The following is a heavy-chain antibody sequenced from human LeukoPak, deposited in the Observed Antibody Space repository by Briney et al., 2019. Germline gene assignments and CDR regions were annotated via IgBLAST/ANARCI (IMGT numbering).Heavy chain of an antibody. Sequence: SETLSLTCTVSGGSISSSSYYWGWIRQPPGKGLEWIGSIYYSGSTYYNPSLKSRVTISVDTSKNQFSLKLSSVAAADTAVYYCAALRGSSGRAYFDYWGQGTLVTVSS. J-gene: IGHJ4*02. CDR2: IYYSGST. CDR1: GGSISSSSYY. D-gene: IGHD6-19*01. V-gene: IGHV4-39*07. CDR3: AALRGSSGRAYFDY.